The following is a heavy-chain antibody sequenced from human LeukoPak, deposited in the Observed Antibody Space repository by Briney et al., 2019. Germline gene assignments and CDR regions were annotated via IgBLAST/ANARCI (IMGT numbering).Heavy chain of an antibody. CDR2: ISSSSSII. Sequence: TGGSLRLSCAASGFTFSSYSVNWVRQAPGKGLEWVSYISSSSSIIYYADSVKGRFTISRDNAKNSLYLQMNSLRAEDTALYYCAKDSRRIAARVDYWGQGTLVTVSS. CDR1: GFTFSSYS. D-gene: IGHD6-6*01. CDR3: AKDSRRIAARVDY. J-gene: IGHJ4*02. V-gene: IGHV3-48*04.